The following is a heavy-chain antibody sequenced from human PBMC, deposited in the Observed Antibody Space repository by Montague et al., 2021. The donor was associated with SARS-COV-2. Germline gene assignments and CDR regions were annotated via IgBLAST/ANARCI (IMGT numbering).Heavy chain of an antibody. D-gene: IGHD6-19*01. J-gene: IGHJ4*02. Sequence: SETLSLTCAVSGGSVSSSYWSWIRQPPGKGLEWVGEIHYSGTMKYNPSHNSRVTILLDTSKNQFSLKLSSLTAADTAVYYCTRVHGRGWSDYWGQGSLVTVSS. CDR2: IHYSGTM. V-gene: IGHV4-59*02. CDR1: GGSVSSSY. CDR3: TRVHGRGWSDY.